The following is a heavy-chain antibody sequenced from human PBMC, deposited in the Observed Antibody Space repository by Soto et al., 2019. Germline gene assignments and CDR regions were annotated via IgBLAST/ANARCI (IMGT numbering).Heavy chain of an antibody. CDR2: ITASGGNT. CDR1: GFNFRSYG. CDR3: AKSLMNAKEV. J-gene: IGHJ6*02. Sequence: EVQLLESGGGLVQPGGSLRLSCTASGFNFRSYGMSWVRQAPGKGLEWVSGITASGGNTYYTDSVKGRFTISRDNSKNTLYLQMSGLRVEDTAVFQCAKSLMNAKEVWGQGTTVTVSS. D-gene: IGHD2-21*01. V-gene: IGHV3-23*01.